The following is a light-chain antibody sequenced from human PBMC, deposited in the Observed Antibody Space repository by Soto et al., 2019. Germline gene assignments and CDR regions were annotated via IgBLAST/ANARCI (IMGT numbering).Light chain of an antibody. CDR3: AAWDDSLNGLV. CDR1: SSNIGSNT. CDR2: NND. J-gene: IGLJ2*01. Sequence: QSVLTQPPSASGTPGQRVTISCSGSSSNIGSNTVNWYQQLPGTAPKLLIYNNDQRPSGVPDRFSGSKSGTSASLAISGLQSEDEADYYSAAWDDSLNGLVFGGGTKLTV. V-gene: IGLV1-44*01.